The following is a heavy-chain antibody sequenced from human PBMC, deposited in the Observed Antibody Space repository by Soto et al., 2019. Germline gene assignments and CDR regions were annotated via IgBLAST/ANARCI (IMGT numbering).Heavy chain of an antibody. V-gene: IGHV1-46*01. CDR3: ARENYGSGSYYYY. CDR1: GYTFTSYY. D-gene: IGHD3-10*01. Sequence: QVQLVQSGAEVKKPGASVKVSCKASGYTFTSYYMHWVRQAPGQGLEWMGIINPSGGNTSYAQKFQGRVTMTRDTSTSTVYMELSSLISEDTAVYYGARENYGSGSYYYYWGQGTLVTVSS. CDR2: INPSGGNT. J-gene: IGHJ4*02.